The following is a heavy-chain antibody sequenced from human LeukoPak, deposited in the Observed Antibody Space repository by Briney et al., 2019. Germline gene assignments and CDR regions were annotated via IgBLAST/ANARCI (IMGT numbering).Heavy chain of an antibody. D-gene: IGHD3-16*01. CDR3: ARVGLMIAFGGVKADAFDF. CDR1: GFTFSSYG. Sequence: PGGSLRLSCAASGFTFSSYGMHWVRQAPGKGLEWVAFIRYDGSNKYYADSVKGRFTISRDNSKNTLYLQMNSLRAEDTAVYYCARVGLMIAFGGVKADAFDFWGQGTLVTVSS. J-gene: IGHJ3*01. CDR2: IRYDGSNK. V-gene: IGHV3-30*02.